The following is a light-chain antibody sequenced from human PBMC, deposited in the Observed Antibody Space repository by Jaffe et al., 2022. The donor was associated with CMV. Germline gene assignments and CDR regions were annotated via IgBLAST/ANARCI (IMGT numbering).Light chain of an antibody. CDR1: QSVSSN. J-gene: IGKJ1*01. V-gene: IGKV3-15*01. Sequence: EIVMTQSPATLSVSPGERATLSCRASQSVSSNLAWYQQKPGQAPRLLIYGASTRATGLPARFSGSGSGTEFTLTISSLQSKDFAVYYCQQYNNWPRTFGQGTKVEIK. CDR2: GAS. CDR3: QQYNNWPRT.